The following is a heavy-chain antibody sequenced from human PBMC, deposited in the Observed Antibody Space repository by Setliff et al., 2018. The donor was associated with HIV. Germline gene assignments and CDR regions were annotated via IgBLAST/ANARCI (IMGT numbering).Heavy chain of an antibody. CDR3: ARAKVEWLFGGLCYYGMDV. Sequence: PSETLSLTCAVYGGSFSGYYWSWTRQPPGKGLEWIGEINHDGNTNYSPSLKSRVTISVDTSKNQFSLKLNSVTAADTAVYYCARAKVEWLFGGLCYYGMDVWGPGTTVTVS. D-gene: IGHD3-3*01. CDR2: INHDGNT. CDR1: GGSFSGYY. J-gene: IGHJ6*02. V-gene: IGHV4-34*01.